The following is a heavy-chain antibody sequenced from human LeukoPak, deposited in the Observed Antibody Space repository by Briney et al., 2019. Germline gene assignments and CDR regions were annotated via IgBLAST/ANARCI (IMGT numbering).Heavy chain of an antibody. CDR2: IIPIFGTA. D-gene: IGHD1-1*01. CDR3: ARDPHLTVGTVTTTGDEYT. V-gene: IGHV1-69*05. CDR1: GGTFSSYA. J-gene: IGHJ5*02. Sequence: SVKDSCKASGGTFSSYAISWVRQAPGQGLEWMGRIIPIFGTANYAQKFQGRVTITTDESTSTAYMELSSLRSEDTAVYYCARDPHLTVGTVTTTGDEYTWGQGTLVTVSS.